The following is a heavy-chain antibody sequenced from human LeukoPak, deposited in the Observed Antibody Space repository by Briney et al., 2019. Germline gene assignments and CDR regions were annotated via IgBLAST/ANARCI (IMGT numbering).Heavy chain of an antibody. CDR3: ATADSSGPPGGY. V-gene: IGHV4-39*01. J-gene: IGHJ4*02. CDR2: IYYSGST. D-gene: IGHD3-22*01. Sequence: KSSETLSLTCTVSGGSISSSSHYWGWIRQPPGKGLEWIGSIYYSGSTYYNPSLKSRVTISVDTSKNQFSLKLSSVTAADTAVYYCATADSSGPPGGYWGQGTLVTVSS. CDR1: GGSISSSSHY.